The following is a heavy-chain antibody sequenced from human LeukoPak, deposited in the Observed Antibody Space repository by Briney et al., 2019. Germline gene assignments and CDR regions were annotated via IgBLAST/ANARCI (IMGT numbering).Heavy chain of an antibody. V-gene: IGHV4-4*02. Sequence: PSGTLSLTCAVSGGSISSSNWWSWVRQPPGKGLEWIGEIYHSGSTYYNPSLKSRVTISVDTSKNQFSLKLSSVTAADTAVYYCARDSTAFNWFDPWGQGTLVTVSS. J-gene: IGHJ5*02. CDR1: GGSISSSNW. D-gene: IGHD2-21*02. CDR2: IYHSGST. CDR3: ARDSTAFNWFDP.